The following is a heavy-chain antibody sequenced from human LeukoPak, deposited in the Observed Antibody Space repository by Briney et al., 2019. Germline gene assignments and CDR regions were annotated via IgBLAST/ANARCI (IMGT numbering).Heavy chain of an antibody. CDR2: ISGDGGST. CDR3: TKGGPNYDFWSGGDNAFDI. J-gene: IGHJ3*02. Sequence: QTGGSLRLSCAASGFTFDDYAMHWVRHAPGKGFEWVFIISGDGGSTYYAGSVKGRFTISRDNSKNSLYLQMNSLRTEDTALYYCTKGGPNYDFWSGGDNAFDIWGQGTMITVSS. V-gene: IGHV3-43*02. D-gene: IGHD3-3*01. CDR1: GFTFDDYA.